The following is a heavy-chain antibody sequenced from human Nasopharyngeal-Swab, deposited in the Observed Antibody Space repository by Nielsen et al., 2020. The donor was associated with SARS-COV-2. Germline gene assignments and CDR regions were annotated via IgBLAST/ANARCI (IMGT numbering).Heavy chain of an antibody. J-gene: IGHJ4*02. V-gene: IGHV3-30-3*01. Sequence: GESLKISCAASGFTLSSYTMHWVRQAPGKGLEWVAVVLYDGTTKYYADSVKGRFTISRDTSENTLYLQMNSLRPEDTAVYYCAKDLTSCWGGDYWGQGTLVAVSS. CDR2: VLYDGTTK. CDR3: AKDLTSCWGGDY. D-gene: IGHD6-19*01. CDR1: GFTLSSYT.